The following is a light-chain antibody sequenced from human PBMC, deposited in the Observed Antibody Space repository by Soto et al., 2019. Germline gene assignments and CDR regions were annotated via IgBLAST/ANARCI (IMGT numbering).Light chain of an antibody. CDR2: LNSDGSH. V-gene: IGLV4-69*01. Sequence: QLVLTQSPSASASLGASVKLTCTLSSGHSSYAIAWHQQQPEKGPRYLMKLNSDGSHSKGDGIPDRFSGSSSGAERYLTISSLQSEDEADYYCQTYEVFGRGTKLTVL. J-gene: IGLJ2*01. CDR3: QTYEV. CDR1: SGHSSYA.